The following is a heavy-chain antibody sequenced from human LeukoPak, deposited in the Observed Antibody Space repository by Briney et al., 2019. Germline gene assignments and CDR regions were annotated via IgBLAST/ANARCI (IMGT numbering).Heavy chain of an antibody. V-gene: IGHV3-48*03. Sequence: PGGSLRLSCAVSGFTFSDYEMTWVRQAPGKGLEWISFITSSGATKYYADSVRGRFAISRDNANNSLYLLVDSLRADDTAVYFCARIVGNNYYYYYMDVWGKGTTVTVSS. CDR2: ITSSGATK. CDR3: ARIVGNNYYYYYMDV. CDR1: GFTFSDYE. D-gene: IGHD2-15*01. J-gene: IGHJ6*03.